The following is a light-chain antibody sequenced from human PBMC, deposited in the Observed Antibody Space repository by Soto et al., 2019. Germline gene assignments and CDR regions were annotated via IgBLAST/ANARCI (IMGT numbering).Light chain of an antibody. CDR2: DNN. CDR3: GTWDSSLSVYV. Sequence: QSVLTQPPSVSAAPGQKVTISCSGSSSNIGNNYVSWYQQLPGTAPKLLIYDNNKRPSGIPDRFSGSKSGTSATLGITGLQTEDEADYYCGTWDSSLSVYVFGTGTKVTV. J-gene: IGLJ1*01. CDR1: SSNIGNNY. V-gene: IGLV1-51*01.